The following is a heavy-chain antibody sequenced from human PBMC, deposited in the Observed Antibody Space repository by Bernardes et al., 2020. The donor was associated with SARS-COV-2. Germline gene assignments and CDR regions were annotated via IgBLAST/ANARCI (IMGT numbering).Heavy chain of an antibody. CDR2: INPLTCGK. Sequence: ASVKVSCKASGYTFTDHEMHWVRQAPGQGPAWMGRINPLTCGKDYAQKFQGRVTLTRDTSISTAYMKLRSLRSDDTAVYFCARSWGPRGVDGGLPLDYWGHGTLVTVSS. V-gene: IGHV1-2*06. D-gene: IGHD3-10*01. J-gene: IGHJ4*03. CDR1: GYTFTDHE. CDR3: ARSWGPRGVDGGLPLDY.